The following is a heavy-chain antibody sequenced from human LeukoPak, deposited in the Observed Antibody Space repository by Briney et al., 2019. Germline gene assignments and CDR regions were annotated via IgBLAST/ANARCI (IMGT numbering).Heavy chain of an antibody. V-gene: IGHV4-59*08. CDR2: IYYSGSI. CDR1: AGSISSYY. Sequence: SETLSLTCTVSAGSISSYYWSWIRQPPGKGLKWIGYIYYSGSINSNPSLKSRVTISVDTSKNQFSLNLSSVTAADTAVYYCARLANYDFWRGPYPHDAFDIWGQGTMVTVSS. D-gene: IGHD3-3*01. CDR3: ARLANYDFWRGPYPHDAFDI. J-gene: IGHJ3*02.